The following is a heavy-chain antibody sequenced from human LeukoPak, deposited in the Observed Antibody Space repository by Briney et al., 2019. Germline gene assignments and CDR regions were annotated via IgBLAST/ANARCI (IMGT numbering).Heavy chain of an antibody. CDR2: ILYDGSNK. CDR3: ARPYCSGGSCHSGHFDY. Sequence: PGGSLRLSCAASGFTFSSYGIHWVRQAPGKGLEWVAFILYDGSNKFYADSVKGRFTISKDNSKNTLYLQMNSLRAEDTAVYYCARPYCSGGSCHSGHFDYWGQGTLVTVSS. D-gene: IGHD2-15*01. CDR1: GFTFSSYG. J-gene: IGHJ4*02. V-gene: IGHV3-30*02.